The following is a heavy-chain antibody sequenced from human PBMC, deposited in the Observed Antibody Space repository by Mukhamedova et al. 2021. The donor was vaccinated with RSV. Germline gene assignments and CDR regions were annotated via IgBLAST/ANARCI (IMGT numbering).Heavy chain of an antibody. J-gene: IGHJ4*01. D-gene: IGHD2-15*01. CDR1: GSYY. CDR3: ARDKGYCSGGSCYPTYYFDY. CDR2: IYYCGST. V-gene: IGHV4-61*01. Sequence: GSYYWSWIRQPPGKGLEWIGYIYYCGSTNYNPSLKSRVTISVDTSKNQFSLKLSSVTAADTAVYYCARDKGYCSGGSCYPTYYFDY.